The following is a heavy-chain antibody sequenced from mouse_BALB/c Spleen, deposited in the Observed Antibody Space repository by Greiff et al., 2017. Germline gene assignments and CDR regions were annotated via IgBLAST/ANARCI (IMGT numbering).Heavy chain of an antibody. V-gene: IGHV3-6*02. CDR2: ISYDGSN. J-gene: IGHJ4*01. D-gene: IGHD2-4*01. Sequence: ESGPGLVKPSQSLSLTCSVTGYSITSGYYWNWIRQFPGNKLEWMGYISYDGSNNYNPSLKNRISITRDTSKNQFFLKLNSVTTEDTATYYCAREDDDYDEGYYAMDYWGQGTSVTVSS. CDR3: AREDDDYDEGYYAMDY. CDR1: GYSITSGYY.